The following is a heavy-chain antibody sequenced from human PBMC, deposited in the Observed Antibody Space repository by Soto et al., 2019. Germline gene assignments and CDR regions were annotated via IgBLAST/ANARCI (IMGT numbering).Heavy chain of an antibody. Sequence: QVQLQQWGAGLLKPSETLSLTCAVYGGSFSGYYWSWIRQPPGKGLEWIGEINHSGSSNYNPSLKSRVTVSVDTSKNQFSLKLSSVTPADTAVYYCARGGIIMVRGRHWFDPWGQGTLVTVSS. D-gene: IGHD3-10*01. CDR3: ARGGIIMVRGRHWFDP. CDR1: GGSFSGYY. V-gene: IGHV4-34*01. CDR2: INHSGSS. J-gene: IGHJ5*02.